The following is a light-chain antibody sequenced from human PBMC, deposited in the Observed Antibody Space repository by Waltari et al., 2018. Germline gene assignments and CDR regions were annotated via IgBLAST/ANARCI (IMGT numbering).Light chain of an antibody. V-gene: IGKV1-5*03. Sequence: DIQMTQSPSTLSASVGDRVTITCRASQSISNWLAWYQLKPGTAPNLLIYKASTLGRGVPSRFSGSGSGTEFTLTISSLQPDDLGTYYCQQYNTYSTFGQGTKLEIK. CDR1: QSISNW. J-gene: IGKJ2*01. CDR3: QQYNTYST. CDR2: KAS.